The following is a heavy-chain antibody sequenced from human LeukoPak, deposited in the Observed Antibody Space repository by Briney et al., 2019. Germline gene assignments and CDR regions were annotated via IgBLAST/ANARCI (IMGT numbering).Heavy chain of an antibody. D-gene: IGHD3-22*01. CDR3: ARDLDYYDKTFDY. V-gene: IGHV3-48*02. Sequence: PGGSQSLSCAVSGFPFNRYNMHWVRQAPGKGLEWVSYISSSSSTIFYADSVKGRFNLSRDNAKNSLYLQMNSLRDEDTAVYYCARDLDYYDKTFDYWGQGTLVTV. CDR1: GFPFNRYN. J-gene: IGHJ4*02. CDR2: ISSSSSTI.